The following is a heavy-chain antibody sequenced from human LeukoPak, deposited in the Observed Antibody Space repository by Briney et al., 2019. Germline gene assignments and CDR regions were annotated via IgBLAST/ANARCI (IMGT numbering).Heavy chain of an antibody. CDR3: AKGAATKPFDC. CDR2: ISGNGDYT. D-gene: IGHD1-7*01. CDR1: GFTFSANP. J-gene: IGHJ4*02. Sequence: GGSLRLSCAAPGFTFSANPMSWVRQAPGKGLEWVSSISGNGDYTYYADSVKGRLTISRDNSKNTLYVQVNSLRAEDTAVYYCAKGAATKPFDCWGQGTLVTVSS. V-gene: IGHV3-23*01.